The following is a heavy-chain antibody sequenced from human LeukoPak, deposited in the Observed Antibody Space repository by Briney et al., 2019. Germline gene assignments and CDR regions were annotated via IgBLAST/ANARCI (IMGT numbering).Heavy chain of an antibody. J-gene: IGHJ4*02. D-gene: IGHD3-3*02. CDR3: ARQAQLASFDC. CDR2: IYTGDSDT. V-gene: IGHV5-51*01. CDR1: GFSFGTYW. Sequence: EESLKISCKGSGFSFGTYWIGWVRQMPGEGLEWMGIIYTGDSDTRYSPSFQGQVTISVDKSINTAYLQWSSLKASDTAMYYCARQAQLASFDCWGQGTLVTVSS.